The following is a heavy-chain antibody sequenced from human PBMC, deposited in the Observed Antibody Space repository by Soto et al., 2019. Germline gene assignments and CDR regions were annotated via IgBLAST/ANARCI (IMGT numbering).Heavy chain of an antibody. Sequence: ASVKVSCKASGYTFTSYSMHWVRQAPGQRLEWMGWINAGNGNTKYSQKFQGRVTITRDTSASTAYMELSSLRSEDTAVYYCARDRQTDYYDSSGSIPDAFDIWGQGTMVTVSS. CDR1: GYTFTSYS. CDR2: INAGNGNT. V-gene: IGHV1-3*01. CDR3: ARDRQTDYYDSSGSIPDAFDI. D-gene: IGHD3-22*01. J-gene: IGHJ3*02.